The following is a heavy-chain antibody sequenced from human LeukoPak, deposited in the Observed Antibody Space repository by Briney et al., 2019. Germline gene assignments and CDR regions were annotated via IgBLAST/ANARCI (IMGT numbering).Heavy chain of an antibody. Sequence: PSETLSLTCTVSGGSISSYYWSWIRQPPGKGLEWIGYIYHSGSTNYNPSLKSRVTISVDTSKNEFSLKLSSVTAADTAVYYCARVSSGWYGGFDYWGQGTLVTVSS. CDR2: IYHSGST. D-gene: IGHD6-19*01. J-gene: IGHJ4*02. CDR3: ARVSSGWYGGFDY. CDR1: GGSISSYY. V-gene: IGHV4-59*01.